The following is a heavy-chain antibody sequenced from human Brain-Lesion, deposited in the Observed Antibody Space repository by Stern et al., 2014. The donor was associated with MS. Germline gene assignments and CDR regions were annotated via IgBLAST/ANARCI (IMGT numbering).Heavy chain of an antibody. CDR3: ATLSPGAGGNYCRHFDY. CDR1: GYTLTELS. D-gene: IGHD1-26*01. CDR2: FDPEGGDT. V-gene: IGHV1-24*01. Sequence: QVQLVQSGAEVKKPGASVKVSCKVSGYTLTELSMHWVRQAPRQGLEWMGGFDPEGGDTIYAKKFLDRVTMTEAPSTDPDYIALSSLRSEDTAVYYCATLSPGAGGNYCRHFDYWGQGTLVTVSS. J-gene: IGHJ4*02.